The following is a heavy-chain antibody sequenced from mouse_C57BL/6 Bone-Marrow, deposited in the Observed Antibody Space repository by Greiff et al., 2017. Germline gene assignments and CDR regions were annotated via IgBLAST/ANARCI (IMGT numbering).Heavy chain of an antibody. Sequence: VQLKQPGAELVKPGASVKMSCKASGYTFTSYWITWVKQRPGQGLEWIGDIYPGSGSTNYNEKFKSKATLTVDTSSSTAYMQLSSLTSEDSAVYYCAREDYYGSSHYAMDYWGQGTSVTVSS. D-gene: IGHD1-1*01. J-gene: IGHJ4*01. CDR2: IYPGSGST. CDR3: AREDYYGSSHYAMDY. V-gene: IGHV1-55*01. CDR1: GYTFTSYW.